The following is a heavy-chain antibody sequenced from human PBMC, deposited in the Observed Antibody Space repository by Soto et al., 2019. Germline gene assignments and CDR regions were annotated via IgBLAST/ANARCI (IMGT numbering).Heavy chain of an antibody. D-gene: IGHD3-3*01. CDR2: IYYRGST. V-gene: IGHV4-39*01. CDR1: GGSISSSSYY. Sequence: SETLSLTCTVSGGSISSSSYYWGWIRQPPGKGLEWIGSIYYRGSTYYNPSLKSRVTISVATSKHQFSLKLSYVTAADTAVYYCARHYFSDTILGALQKARNWFDPWGQGTLVTVSS. CDR3: ARHYFSDTILGALQKARNWFDP. J-gene: IGHJ5*02.